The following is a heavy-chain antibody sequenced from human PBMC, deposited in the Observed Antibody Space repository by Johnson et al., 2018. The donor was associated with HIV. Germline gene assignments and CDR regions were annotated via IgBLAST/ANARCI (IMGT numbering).Heavy chain of an antibody. J-gene: IGHJ3*02. Sequence: MQLVESGGGVVQPGRSLRLSCAASGFTFSSYDMSWVRQAPGKGLEWVSGISNSGRSTYYADSVKGRFTISRDNSKNTVWLQMNSLRGEDTAVYYCAKPSTGTYYGFHIWGQGTMVTVSS. CDR2: ISNSGRST. V-gene: IGHV3-23*04. CDR1: GFTFSSYD. CDR3: AKPSTGTYYGFHI.